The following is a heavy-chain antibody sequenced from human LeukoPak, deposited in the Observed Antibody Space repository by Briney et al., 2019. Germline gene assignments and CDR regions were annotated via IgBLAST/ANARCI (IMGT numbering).Heavy chain of an antibody. D-gene: IGHD3-3*01. CDR2: SSAYKGNT. Sequence: AAVKVSCKASGYTFTSYGISWVRQAPGQGLEWMGWSSAYKGNTNYAQKLQGRVTMTTDTSTSPAYMELRSLRSDDAAVYYCARDRRITIFGVVIRYAFDIWGQGTMVTVSS. J-gene: IGHJ3*02. CDR1: GYTFTSYG. CDR3: ARDRRITIFGVVIRYAFDI. V-gene: IGHV1-18*01.